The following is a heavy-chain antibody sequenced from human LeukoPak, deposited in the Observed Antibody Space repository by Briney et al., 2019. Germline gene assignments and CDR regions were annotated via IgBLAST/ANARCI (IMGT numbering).Heavy chain of an antibody. CDR3: ASNDTYCSSTSCYASYYYYYYMDV. D-gene: IGHD2-2*01. J-gene: IGHJ6*03. Sequence: ASVKVSCKASGYTFTSYAMNWGRQAPGQGLECMGWINTNTGDPTYAQGFTGRFFFSLDTSVRTAYLQISSLKDEDNAVYYCASNDTYCSSTSCYASYYYYYYMDVWGKGTTVTVSS. CDR1: GYTFTSYA. CDR2: INTNTGDP. V-gene: IGHV7-4-1*02.